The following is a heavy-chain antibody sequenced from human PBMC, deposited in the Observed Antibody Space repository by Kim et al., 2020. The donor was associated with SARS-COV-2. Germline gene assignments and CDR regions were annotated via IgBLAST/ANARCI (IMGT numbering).Heavy chain of an antibody. Sequence: GGSLRLSCAASGFTFSDYYMSWIRQAPGKGLEWVSYISTSSSYTNYADSVKGRFTISRDDAKNSLYLQMNSLRGDDTAVYYCARDPRYGPQGQDGMDVWGQGTTVTVSS. CDR1: GFTFSDYY. D-gene: IGHD4-17*01. CDR2: ISTSSSYT. V-gene: IGHV3-11*05. J-gene: IGHJ6*02. CDR3: ARDPRYGPQGQDGMDV.